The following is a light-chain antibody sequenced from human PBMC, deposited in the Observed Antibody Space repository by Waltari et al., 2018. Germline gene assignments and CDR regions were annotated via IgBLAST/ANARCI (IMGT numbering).Light chain of an antibody. Sequence: DIQMTQSPSSLSASVGDTVTITCRASQDITNYLAWFQQRPGKAPKSLIYAAYTLQGGVPSRCRGFGFGTDFTRIISNLQPEDFATYYCQQYNHYPITFGQGTRL. CDR2: AAY. CDR1: QDITNY. V-gene: IGKV1-16*01. CDR3: QQYNHYPIT. J-gene: IGKJ5*01.